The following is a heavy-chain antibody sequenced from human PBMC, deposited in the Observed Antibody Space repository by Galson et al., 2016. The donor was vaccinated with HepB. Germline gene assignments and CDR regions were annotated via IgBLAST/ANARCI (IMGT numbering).Heavy chain of an antibody. CDR2: IIPLFGAT. Sequence: SVKVSCKASGGTFSNFAISWLRQAPGQGLEWMGGIIPLFGATNYAQKFQGRVTITADKSTTTVYMDLSSLRSEDTAVYYCARNGGPVYSSSWQYYFGMDVWGQGTTVIVTS. CDR1: GGTFSNFA. D-gene: IGHD6-13*01. J-gene: IGHJ6*02. CDR3: ARNGGPVYSSSWQYYFGMDV. V-gene: IGHV1-69*06.